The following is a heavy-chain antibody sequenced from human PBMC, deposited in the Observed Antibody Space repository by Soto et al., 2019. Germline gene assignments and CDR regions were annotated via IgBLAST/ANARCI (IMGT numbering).Heavy chain of an antibody. D-gene: IGHD6-13*01. CDR1: GFTFSSYG. J-gene: IGHJ4*02. CDR2: IWYDGSNQ. V-gene: IGHV3-33*01. Sequence: GGSLRLSCAASGFTFSSYGMHWVRQAPGKGLEWVAVIWYDGSNQYYADSVKGRFTISRDNSKNTLYLQMNSLRAEDTALYYSARANWHQLVLNYGGQGTLFTVSS. CDR3: ARANWHQLVLNY.